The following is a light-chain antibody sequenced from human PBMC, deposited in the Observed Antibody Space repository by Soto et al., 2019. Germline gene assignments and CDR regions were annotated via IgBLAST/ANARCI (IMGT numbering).Light chain of an antibody. CDR1: QSVGSN. CDR2: DTS. V-gene: IGKV3D-15*01. J-gene: IGKJ1*01. CDR3: HQYNNWPRT. Sequence: EMVMTQSPDTLSVSPGERATLSCRAGQSVGSNLAWYQQKPGQAPRLLIYDTSTRATGIPVRFSGSGFGTEFTLTISSLQSEDFAVYFCHQYNNWPRTFGQGTKVDI.